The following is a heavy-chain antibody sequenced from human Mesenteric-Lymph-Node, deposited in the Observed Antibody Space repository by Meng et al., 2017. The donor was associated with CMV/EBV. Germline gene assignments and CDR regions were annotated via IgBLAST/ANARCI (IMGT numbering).Heavy chain of an antibody. J-gene: IGHJ4*02. CDR1: DGSINIYTW. Sequence: LTFADSDGSINIYTWWSWVRQTPGKGLEWIGEIYHNGGTNYNPSHKSRVTISIDKSKDQLSLKLSSVTAADTAVYYCAKNAAWNLEYWGQGTLVTVSS. D-gene: IGHD1-1*01. CDR2: IYHNGGT. V-gene: IGHV4-4*02. CDR3: AKNAAWNLEY.